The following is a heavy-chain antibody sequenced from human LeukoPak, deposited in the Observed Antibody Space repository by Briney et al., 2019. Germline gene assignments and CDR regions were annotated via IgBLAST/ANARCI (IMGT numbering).Heavy chain of an antibody. D-gene: IGHD4-17*01. CDR3: ARGAYGDYDYYYGMDV. CDR2: IFHSGNT. V-gene: IGHV4-4*02. Sequence: PSGTLSLTCAVSGASVSSSHWWSWVRQPPGKGLEWIGEIFHSGNTNYNPSLKSRVTISVDKSKNQFSLKLNSVTAADTAVYYCARGAYGDYDYYYGMDVWGQGTTVTVSS. J-gene: IGHJ6*02. CDR1: GASVSSSHW.